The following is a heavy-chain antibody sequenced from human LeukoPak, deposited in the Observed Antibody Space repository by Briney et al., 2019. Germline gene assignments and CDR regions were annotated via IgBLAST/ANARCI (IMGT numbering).Heavy chain of an antibody. D-gene: IGHD6-19*01. J-gene: IGHJ4*02. Sequence: PGGSLRLSCAASGFTFSSYAMHWVRQAPGKGLEWVAVISYDGSNKYYADSVKGRFTISRDNSKNTLYLQMNSLRAEDTAVYYCAREGDDSSGSYFDYWGQGTLVTVSS. CDR1: GFTFSSYA. CDR2: ISYDGSNK. CDR3: AREGDDSSGSYFDY. V-gene: IGHV3-30*04.